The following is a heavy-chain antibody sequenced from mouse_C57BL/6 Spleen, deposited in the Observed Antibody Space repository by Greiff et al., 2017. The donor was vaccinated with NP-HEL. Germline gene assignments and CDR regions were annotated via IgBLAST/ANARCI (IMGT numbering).Heavy chain of an antibody. CDR3: ARGYDYDENFDY. CDR2: IYPGSGNT. CDR1: GYTFTDYY. J-gene: IGHJ2*01. D-gene: IGHD2-4*01. V-gene: IGHV1-76*01. Sequence: QVQLKESGAELVRPGASVKLSCKASGYTFTDYYINWVKQRPGQGLEWIARIYPGSGNTYYNEKFKGKATLTAEKSSSTAYMQLSSLTSEDSAVYFCARGYDYDENFDYWGQGTTLTVSS.